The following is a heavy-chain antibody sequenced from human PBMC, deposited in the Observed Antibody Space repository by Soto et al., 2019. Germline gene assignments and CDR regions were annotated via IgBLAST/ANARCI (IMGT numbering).Heavy chain of an antibody. D-gene: IGHD3-3*01. CDR1: GFTFSSYG. J-gene: IGHJ4*02. CDR2: ISYDGSNK. V-gene: IGHV3-30*18. CDR3: AKARLEWLYYFDY. Sequence: GGSLRLSCAASGFTFSSYGMHWVRQAPGKGLEWVAVISYDGSNKYYADSVKGRFTISRDNSKNTLYLQMNSLRAEDTAVYYCAKARLEWLYYFDYWGQGTLVTVSS.